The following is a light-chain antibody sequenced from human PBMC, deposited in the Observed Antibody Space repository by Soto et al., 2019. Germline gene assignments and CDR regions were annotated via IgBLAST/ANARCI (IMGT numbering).Light chain of an antibody. CDR1: QGISSY. J-gene: IGKJ4*01. Sequence: AIRMTQSPSSFSASTGDRVTITCRASQGISSYLAWYQQKPGKAPKLLIYAASTLQSGVPSRFSGSGSGTDFTPTISCLQSEDFATYYCQQYYSYPLFGGGTKVDIK. CDR3: QQYYSYPL. CDR2: AAS. V-gene: IGKV1-8*01.